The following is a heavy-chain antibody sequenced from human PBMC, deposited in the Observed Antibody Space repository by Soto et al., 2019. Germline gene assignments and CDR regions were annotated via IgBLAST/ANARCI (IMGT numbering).Heavy chain of an antibody. D-gene: IGHD3-9*01. V-gene: IGHV3-11*01. CDR3: ARENYDILTGGGDWFDP. CDR2: ISSSGTTT. CDR1: GFTFSDYY. Sequence: GGSLRLSCAASGFTFSDYYMSWIRQAPGKGLECVSYISSSGTTTYYADSVKGRFTISRDNAKNSLYLQMNSLRAEDTAVYYCARENYDILTGGGDWFDPWGQGTLVTVSS. J-gene: IGHJ5*02.